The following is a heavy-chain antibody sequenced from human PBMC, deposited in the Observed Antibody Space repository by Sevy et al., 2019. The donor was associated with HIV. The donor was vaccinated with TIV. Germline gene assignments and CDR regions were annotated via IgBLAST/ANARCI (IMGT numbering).Heavy chain of an antibody. CDR2: FDPEDGET. CDR3: ATTKDYYENSGCPFDY. Sequence: ASMKVSCKVSGYTLTKLSMHWVRQAPGEGLEWMGSFDPEDGETLYAQKLQGRVIMTEDTSTDTAYMEVNSLRSEDTAVYYCATTKDYYENSGCPFDYWGQGTLVTVSS. CDR1: GYTLTKLS. D-gene: IGHD3-22*01. J-gene: IGHJ4*02. V-gene: IGHV1-24*01.